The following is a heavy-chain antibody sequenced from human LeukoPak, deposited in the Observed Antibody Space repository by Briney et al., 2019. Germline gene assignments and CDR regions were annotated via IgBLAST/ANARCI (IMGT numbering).Heavy chain of an antibody. CDR1: GGSFSGYY. J-gene: IGHJ5*02. D-gene: IGHD4-17*01. CDR2: INHSGST. Sequence: SETLSLTCAVYGGSFSGYYWSWIRQPPGKGLEWIGEINHSGSTNYNPSLKSRVTISVDTSKNQFSLKLSSVTAADTAVYYCASTDMTTVTTSWFDPWGQGTLVTVSS. CDR3: ASTDMTTVTTSWFDP. V-gene: IGHV4-34*01.